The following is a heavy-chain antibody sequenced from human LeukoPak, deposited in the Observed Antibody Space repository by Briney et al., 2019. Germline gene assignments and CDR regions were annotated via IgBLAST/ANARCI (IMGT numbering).Heavy chain of an antibody. D-gene: IGHD5-24*01. J-gene: IGHJ6*03. V-gene: IGHV1-18*01. CDR2: ISAYNGNT. CDR1: GYTFTSYG. CDR3: AGRRDGYNFGYYYYMDV. Sequence: ASVKVSCKASGYTFTSYGISWVRQAPGQGLEWMGWISAYNGNTNYAQKLQGRVTMTTDTSTSTACMELRSLRSDDTAVYYCAGRRDGYNFGYYYYMDVWGKGTTVTVSS.